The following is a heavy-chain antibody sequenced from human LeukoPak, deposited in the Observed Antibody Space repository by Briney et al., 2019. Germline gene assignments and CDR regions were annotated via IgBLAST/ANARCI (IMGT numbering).Heavy chain of an antibody. V-gene: IGHV3-30*18. J-gene: IGHJ4*02. CDR1: GFTVSSNY. Sequence: GGSLRLSCAASGFTVSSNYMSWVRQAPGKGLEWVAVISYDGSNKYYPDSVKGRFTISRDNSKNTLFLQMNCLRTDDTAVYYCSKTCYGDRGVDYWGQGTLVTVSS. CDR2: ISYDGSNK. CDR3: SKTCYGDRGVDY. D-gene: IGHD4-17*01.